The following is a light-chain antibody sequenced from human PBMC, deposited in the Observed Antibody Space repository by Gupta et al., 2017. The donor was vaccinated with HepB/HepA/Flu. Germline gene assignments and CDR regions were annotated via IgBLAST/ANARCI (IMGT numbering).Light chain of an antibody. V-gene: IGKV1-33*01. CDR3: QQYDHLPYT. CDR2: GAS. J-gene: IGKJ2*01. CDR1: HDIKTF. Sequence: EIQMTQSASSLSSSVGDRVTITCQATHDIKTFLNWFQQKSGKAPRLLIYGASNLESGVPPRFSGSGSGTQFSLTITNLQPEDVASYVCQQYDHLPYTFGQGT.